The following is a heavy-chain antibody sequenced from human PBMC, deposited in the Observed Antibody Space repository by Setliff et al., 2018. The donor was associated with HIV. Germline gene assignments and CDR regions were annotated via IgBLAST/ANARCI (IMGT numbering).Heavy chain of an antibody. CDR1: GGSFIGYN. CDR2: IDHSGGT. D-gene: IGHD6-6*01. CDR3: VRGRRDFSSSFSPNFDY. V-gene: IGHV4-34*01. Sequence: SETLSLTCAVYGGSFIGYNWNWIRQSPGKGLEWIGKIDHSGGTDYNPSLLSRVTISKDTSKNQFSLILSSVTAADTAVYFCVRGRRDFSSSFSPNFDYWGQGTLVTVSS. J-gene: IGHJ4*02.